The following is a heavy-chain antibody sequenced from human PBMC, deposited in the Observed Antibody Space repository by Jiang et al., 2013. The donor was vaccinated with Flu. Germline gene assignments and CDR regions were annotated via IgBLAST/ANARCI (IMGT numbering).Heavy chain of an antibody. Sequence: GLVKPSETLSLTCTVSGGSISSSSYYWGWIRQPPGKGLEWIGSIYYSGSTYYNPSLKSRVTISVDTSKNQFSLKLSSVTAADTAVYYCARPTKNYGSGSYSLGAFDIWGQGTMVTVSS. CDR1: GGSISSSSYY. CDR3: ARPTKNYGSGSYSLGAFDI. CDR2: IYYSGST. V-gene: IGHV4-39*07. J-gene: IGHJ3*02. D-gene: IGHD3-10*01.